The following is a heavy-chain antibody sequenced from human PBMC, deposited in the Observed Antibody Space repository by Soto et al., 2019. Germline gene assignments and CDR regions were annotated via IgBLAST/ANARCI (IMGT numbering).Heavy chain of an antibody. CDR1: GFTFSSYS. V-gene: IGHV3-48*02. Sequence: EVQLVESGGGLVQPGGSLRLSCAASGFTFSSYSMNWVRQAPGKGLEWVSYISSSSSTIYYADSVKGRFTISRDNAKNSLYLQINSLRDEDTAVYYCAREEDWNYGAFDIWGQGTMVTVSS. D-gene: IGHD1-7*01. J-gene: IGHJ3*02. CDR3: AREEDWNYGAFDI. CDR2: ISSSSSTI.